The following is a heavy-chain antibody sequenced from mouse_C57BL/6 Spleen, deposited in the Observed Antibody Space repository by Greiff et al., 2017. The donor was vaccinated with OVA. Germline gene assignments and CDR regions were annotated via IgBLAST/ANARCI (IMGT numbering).Heavy chain of an antibody. D-gene: IGHD2-4*01. J-gene: IGHJ3*01. V-gene: IGHV2-3*01. CDR1: GFSLTSYG. CDR2: LWGDGST. CDR3: AKPYYEYDRTWFAY. Sequence: VQLQQSGPGLVAPSQSLSITCTVSGFSLTSYGVSWVRQPPGKGLEWLGVLWGDGSTNYHSALISRLSISKDNSKSQVFLKLNSLQTDDTATYYCAKPYYEYDRTWFAYWGQGTLVTVSA.